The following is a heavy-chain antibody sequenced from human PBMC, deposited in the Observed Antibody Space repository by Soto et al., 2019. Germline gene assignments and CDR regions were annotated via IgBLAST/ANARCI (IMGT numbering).Heavy chain of an antibody. CDR1: GGSISSYY. Sequence: QVQLQESGPGLVKPSETLSLTCTVSGGSISSYYWSWIRQPPGKGLEWIGYIYYSGSTNYNPSLKSRVTISVDTSKNQFSLKLSSVTAADTAVYYCASLRRDGYNMDWGQGTLVTVSS. V-gene: IGHV4-59*01. CDR2: IYYSGST. D-gene: IGHD5-12*01. J-gene: IGHJ4*02. CDR3: ASLRRDGYNMD.